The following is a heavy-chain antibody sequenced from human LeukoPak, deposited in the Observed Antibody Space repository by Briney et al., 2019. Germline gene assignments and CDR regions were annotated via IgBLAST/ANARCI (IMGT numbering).Heavy chain of an antibody. V-gene: IGHV1-69*13. J-gene: IGHJ5*02. D-gene: IGHD3-3*01. CDR1: GGTFSSYA. CDR2: IIPIFGTA. CDR3: ARPHDYDFWSGYPNNWFDP. Sequence: SVKVSCKASGGTFSSYAISWVRQAPGQGLEWMGGIIPIFGTANYAQKFQGRVTITADESTSTAYMELSSLRSEDTAVYYCARPHDYDFWSGYPNNWFDPWGQGTLVTVSS.